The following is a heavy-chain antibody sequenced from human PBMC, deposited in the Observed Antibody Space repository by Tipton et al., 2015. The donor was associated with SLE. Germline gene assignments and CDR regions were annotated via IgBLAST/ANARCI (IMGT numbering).Heavy chain of an antibody. CDR3: ARLEGDGYKWYFDY. D-gene: IGHD5-24*01. CDR2: IYYSGST. J-gene: IGHJ4*02. Sequence: TLSLTCTVSGGSISSRDYHWGWIRQPPGKGLEWIGNIYYSGSTNYNPSLKSRLTISVDTSKNQFSLKLSSVTAADTAVYYCARLEGDGYKWYFDYWGQGTLATVST. V-gene: IGHV4-39*07. CDR1: GGSISSRDYH.